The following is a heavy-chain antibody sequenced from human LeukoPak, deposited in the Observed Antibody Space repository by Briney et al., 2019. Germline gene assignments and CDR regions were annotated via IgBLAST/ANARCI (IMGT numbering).Heavy chain of an antibody. CDR2: IYYNGNT. V-gene: IGHV4-61*08. J-gene: IGHJ4*02. CDR3: ARAANWDPADDY. CDR1: GGSISSGGYY. D-gene: IGHD7-27*01. Sequence: SETLSLTCTVSGGSISSGGYYWSWIRQPPGKGLEWIGYIYYNGNTKYNPSLKSRVTISLDTSNNQFSLKLSSVTAADTAVYYCARAANWDPADDYWGQGTLVTVSS.